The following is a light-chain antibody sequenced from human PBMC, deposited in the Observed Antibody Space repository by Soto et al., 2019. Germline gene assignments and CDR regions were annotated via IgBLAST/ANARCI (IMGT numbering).Light chain of an antibody. CDR1: SGHSSYA. J-gene: IGLJ1*01. CDR2: LNSDGSH. Sequence: QLVLTQSPSASASLGASVKLTCTLSSGHSSYAIAWHQQQPEKGPRYLMKLNSDGSHSKGDGIPDRFSGSSSGAERYLTISSLQSEEGADYYCQTWGTGIHYVFGTGTKLTVL. V-gene: IGLV4-69*01. CDR3: QTWGTGIHYV.